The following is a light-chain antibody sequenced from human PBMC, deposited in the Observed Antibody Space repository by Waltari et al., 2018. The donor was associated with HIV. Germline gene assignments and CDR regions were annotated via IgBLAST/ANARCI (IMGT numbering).Light chain of an antibody. CDR3: AAWDDGLSAYV. Sequence: QPVLTQPPSAPGPPGHRIFVSCSGSGSNIGTTTVTWYQHPPGAAPRLLIHSLDQRPSGVPDRFSGSKSGASASLAISGLQSEDEADYYCAAWDDGLSAYVFGGGTKVTVL. V-gene: IGLV1-44*01. CDR1: GSNIGTTT. CDR2: SLD. J-gene: IGLJ1*01.